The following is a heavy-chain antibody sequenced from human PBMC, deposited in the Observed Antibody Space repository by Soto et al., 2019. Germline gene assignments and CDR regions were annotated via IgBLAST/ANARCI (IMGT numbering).Heavy chain of an antibody. V-gene: IGHV4-34*01. Sequence: SETLSLTCAVYGGSFSGYYWSWIRQPPGKGLEWIGEINHSGSTNYNPSLKSRVTISVDTSKNQFSLKLSSVTAADTAVYYCARSKINYDFWSGYEYYFDYWGQGTLVTVS. CDR3: ARSKINYDFWSGYEYYFDY. D-gene: IGHD3-3*01. J-gene: IGHJ4*02. CDR1: GGSFSGYY. CDR2: INHSGST.